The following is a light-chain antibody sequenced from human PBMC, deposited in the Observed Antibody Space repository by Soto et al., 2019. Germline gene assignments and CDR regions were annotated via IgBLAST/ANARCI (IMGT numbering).Light chain of an antibody. J-gene: IGKJ3*01. CDR1: QSISSW. CDR3: QQYNSSPFT. CDR2: KAS. V-gene: IGKV1-5*03. Sequence: DIQMTQSPSTLSASVGDRVTITCRASQSISSWLAWYQQKPGKAPKLLIYKASSLESGVPSRFGGSGSGTEFTLTISSLQPDDFATYYCQQYNSSPFTFGPGTKVDIK.